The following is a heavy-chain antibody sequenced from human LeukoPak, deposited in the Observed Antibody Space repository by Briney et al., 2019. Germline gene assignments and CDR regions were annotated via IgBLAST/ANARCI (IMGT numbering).Heavy chain of an antibody. J-gene: IGHJ5*02. CDR1: GFTFSSYS. Sequence: GGSLRLSCAASGFTFSSYSMNWVRQAPGKELEWVSSISSSSSYIYYADSVKGRFTISRDNAKNSLYLQMNSLRAEDTAVYYCARGGTLRYFDWLAPSWFDPWGQGTLVTVSS. CDR3: ARGGTLRYFDWLAPSWFDP. V-gene: IGHV3-21*01. D-gene: IGHD3-9*01. CDR2: ISSSSSYI.